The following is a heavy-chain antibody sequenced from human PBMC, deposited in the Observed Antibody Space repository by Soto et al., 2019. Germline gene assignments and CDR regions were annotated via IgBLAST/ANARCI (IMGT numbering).Heavy chain of an antibody. CDR1: GGTFSSYA. CDR3: ARAGVYYGSGSYAP. Sequence: ASVKVSCKASGGTFSSYAISWVRQAPGQGLEWMGGIIPIFGTANYAQKFQGRVTITADKSTSTAYMELSSLRSEDTAVYYCARAGVYYGSGSYAPWGQGTLVTVSS. D-gene: IGHD3-10*01. CDR2: IIPIFGTA. V-gene: IGHV1-69*06. J-gene: IGHJ5*02.